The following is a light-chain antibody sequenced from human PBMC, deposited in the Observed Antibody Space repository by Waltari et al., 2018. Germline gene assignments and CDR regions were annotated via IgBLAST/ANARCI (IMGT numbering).Light chain of an antibody. J-gene: IGKJ4*01. CDR2: GAS. CDR1: QSVSSN. CDR3: QQYNNWPPLT. Sequence: EIVMTQSPATLSVSPGERANLSCRASQSVSSNLAWYQQKPGQAPSLLIYGASTRATGIPARCSGSGCGTGFTLTISSMQSEDFAVYYCQQYNNWPPLTFGGGTKVEIK. V-gene: IGKV3-15*01.